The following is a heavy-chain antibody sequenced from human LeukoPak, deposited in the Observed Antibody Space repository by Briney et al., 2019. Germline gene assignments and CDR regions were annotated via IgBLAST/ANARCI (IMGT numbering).Heavy chain of an antibody. V-gene: IGHV4-30-4*01. D-gene: IGHD5-18*01. J-gene: IGHJ6*04. CDR2: IYYSGST. Sequence: PSQTLSLTCTVSGGSISSGDYYWSWIRQPPGKGLEWIGYIYYSGSTYCNPSLKSRVTISVDTSKNQFSLKLSSVTAADTAVYYCATGPIDTAMADYYYYGMDVWGKGTTVTVSS. CDR1: GGSISSGDYY. CDR3: ATGPIDTAMADYYYYGMDV.